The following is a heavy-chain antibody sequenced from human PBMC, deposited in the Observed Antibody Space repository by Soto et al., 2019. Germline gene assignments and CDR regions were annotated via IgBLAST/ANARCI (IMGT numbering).Heavy chain of an antibody. V-gene: IGHV4-34*01. D-gene: IGHD1-26*01. J-gene: IGHJ5*02. Sequence: QVQLQQWGAGLLKPSETLSLTCAVYGGSFSGYFWNWIRQPPGKGPEWIGEINDRGSTTYNPSLKSRVTISGDTSKNQFSLKLSSVTAADTAVYYCARRGSWSNGWGSNYIWFDPWGQGTLVTVSS. CDR2: INDRGST. CDR3: ARRGSWSNGWGSNYIWFDP. CDR1: GGSFSGYF.